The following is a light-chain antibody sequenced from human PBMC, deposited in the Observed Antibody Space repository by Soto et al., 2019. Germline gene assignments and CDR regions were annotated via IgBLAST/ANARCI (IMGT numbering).Light chain of an antibody. J-gene: IGLJ1*01. CDR2: EVN. CDR3: SSYTGTSTRYV. Sequence: QSALTQPASMSGSPGQSITISCTGTSSDVGGYNYVSWFQQHPGKAPKLIVYEVNNRPSGVSNRFSGSKSANTASLTISGLQAEDEGDYYCSSYTGTSTRYVFGTGTKVTVL. CDR1: SSDVGGYNY. V-gene: IGLV2-14*01.